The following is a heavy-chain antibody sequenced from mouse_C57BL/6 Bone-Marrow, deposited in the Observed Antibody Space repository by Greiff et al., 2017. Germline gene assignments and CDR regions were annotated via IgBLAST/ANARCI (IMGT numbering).Heavy chain of an antibody. CDR3: ARDHGAHWYFDV. J-gene: IGHJ1*03. V-gene: IGHV5-16*01. Sequence: EVLLVESEGGLVQPGSSMKLSCTASGFTFSDYYMAWVRQVPEKGLEWVANINYDGSSTYYLDSLKSRFIISRNNAKNILYLHMSSLKSEDTATYCCARDHGAHWYFDVWGTGTTVTVSS. D-gene: IGHD3-1*01. CDR2: INYDGSST. CDR1: GFTFSDYY.